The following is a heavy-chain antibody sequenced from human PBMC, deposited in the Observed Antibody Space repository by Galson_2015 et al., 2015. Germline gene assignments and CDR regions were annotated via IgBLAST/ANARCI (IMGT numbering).Heavy chain of an antibody. CDR3: ARGSGRYAMDV. J-gene: IGHJ6*02. CDR1: GDSVSSNSAA. Sequence: CAISGDSVSSNSAAWNWIRHSPSRGLEWLGRTYYRSKWYNDYAVSVRSRITINPDTSKNQFPLQLRSVTPDDTAVYYCARGSGRYAMDVWGQGTTVTVSS. D-gene: IGHD3-10*01. CDR2: TYYRSKWYN. V-gene: IGHV6-1*01.